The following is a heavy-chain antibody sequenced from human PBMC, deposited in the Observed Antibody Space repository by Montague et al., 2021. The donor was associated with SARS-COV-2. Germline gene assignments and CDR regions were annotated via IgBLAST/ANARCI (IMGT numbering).Heavy chain of an antibody. CDR2: IRHDGST. CDR3: ARGLGVAGILRFDY. V-gene: IGHV4-34*01. D-gene: IGHD3-9*01. J-gene: IGHJ4*02. Sequence: SETLSLTCTVSGAPFSSYYWSWIRQPPGKGLEWIGYIRHDGSTNYNPSLKSRITMSVDTSKNRFSLKLDSMTAADTAVYYCARGLGVAGILRFDYWGQGTLVTVSS. CDR1: GAPFSSYY.